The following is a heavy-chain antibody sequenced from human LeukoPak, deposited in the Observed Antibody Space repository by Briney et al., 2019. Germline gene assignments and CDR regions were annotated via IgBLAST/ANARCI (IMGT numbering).Heavy chain of an antibody. CDR3: AKAKRETRRSIVLMVYAPFDY. V-gene: IGHV3-21*04. J-gene: IGHJ4*02. Sequence: GGSLRLSCVASGFTFSSYSMNWVRQAPGKGLEWVSSISSSSSYIYYADSVKGRFTISRDNSKNTLYLQMNSLRAEDTAVYYCAKAKRETRRSIVLMVYAPFDYWGQGTLVTVSS. CDR2: ISSSSSYI. D-gene: IGHD2-8*01. CDR1: GFTFSSYS.